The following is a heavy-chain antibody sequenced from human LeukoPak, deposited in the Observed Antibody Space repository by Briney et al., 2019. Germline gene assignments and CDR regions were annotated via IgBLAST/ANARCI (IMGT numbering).Heavy chain of an antibody. J-gene: IGHJ4*02. CDR3: AKDLGDEGGSGFPGY. D-gene: IGHD3-10*01. Sequence: AGCLRLSCVAYGFTFSSYALSWVRQAPRKGLEWVSSISDSGGDTYYENSVKGRFIISRDNSKNTLYLQMNSLRAEDTAVFYCAKDLGDEGGSGFPGYWGQGTLVTVSS. V-gene: IGHV3-23*01. CDR1: GFTFSSYA. CDR2: ISDSGGDT.